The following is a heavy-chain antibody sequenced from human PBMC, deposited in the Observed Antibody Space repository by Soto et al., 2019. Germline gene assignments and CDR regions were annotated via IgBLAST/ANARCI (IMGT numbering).Heavy chain of an antibody. J-gene: IGHJ6*01. D-gene: IGHD2-8*01. Sequence: GASVKVSCKASGGTFSSYAISWVRQAPGQGLEWMGGIIPIFGTANYAQKFQGRVTITADESTSTAYMELSSLRSEDTAVYYCASNDIVLMVYGYYYYYGMDVWGQGTTVTVSS. V-gene: IGHV1-69*13. CDR1: GGTFSSYA. CDR3: ASNDIVLMVYGYYYYYGMDV. CDR2: IIPIFGTA.